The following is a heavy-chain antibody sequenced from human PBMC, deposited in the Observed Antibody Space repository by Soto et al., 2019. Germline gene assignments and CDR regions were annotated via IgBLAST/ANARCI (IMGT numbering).Heavy chain of an antibody. J-gene: IGHJ5*02. CDR2: IKPDGTYT. CDR3: AGGGSGYYNL. Sequence: EVQLVESGGGLVQPGGSLRLSCAASGFTFSSSWMHWVRQSPGGGLVWVSRIKPDGTYTTYADSVKGRFTISRDNAKNTRSLQMNSLTAEDTAVYYCAGGGSGYYNLWGQGTLVTVSS. D-gene: IGHD3-22*01. CDR1: GFTFSSSW. V-gene: IGHV3-74*01.